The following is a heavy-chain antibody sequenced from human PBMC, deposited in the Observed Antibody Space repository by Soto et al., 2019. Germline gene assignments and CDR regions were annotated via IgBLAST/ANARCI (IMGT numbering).Heavy chain of an antibody. Sequence: SETLSLTCTVSGGSISSGGYYWSWIRQHPGKGLEWIGYIYYSGSTYYNPSLKSRVTISVDTSKNQFSLKLSSVTAADTAVYYCARGAGIVVVVADVYFDYWGQGTLVTVSS. J-gene: IGHJ4*02. V-gene: IGHV4-31*03. CDR3: ARGAGIVVVVADVYFDY. CDR1: GGSISSGGYY. CDR2: IYYSGST. D-gene: IGHD2-15*01.